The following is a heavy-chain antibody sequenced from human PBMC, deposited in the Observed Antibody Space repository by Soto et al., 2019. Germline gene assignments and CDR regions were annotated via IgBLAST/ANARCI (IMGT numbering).Heavy chain of an antibody. J-gene: IGHJ4*02. CDR3: ARDLSSTDCSSTSCLGPVERQFDY. CDR2: IISSSSYI. Sequence: PGGSLRLSCAASGFTFSSYSMNWVRQAPGKGLEWVSSIISSSSYIYYADSVKGRFTISRDNAKNSLYLQMNSLRAEDTAVYYCARDLSSTDCSSTSCLGPVERQFDYWGQGTLVTVSS. V-gene: IGHV3-21*01. CDR1: GFTFSSYS. D-gene: IGHD2-2*01.